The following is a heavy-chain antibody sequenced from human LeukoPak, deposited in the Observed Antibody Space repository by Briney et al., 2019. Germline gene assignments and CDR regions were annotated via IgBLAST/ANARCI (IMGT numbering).Heavy chain of an antibody. V-gene: IGHV3-21*01. Sequence: GGSLRLSCAASGFTFSSYTMNWVRQAPGKGLEWVSSISTGSSYIYYANSVKGRFTISRDNAKNSLYLQMNSLRAEDTAVYYCARDRLGVKTSTINRFDYWGQGTLVAVSS. D-gene: IGHD5/OR15-5a*01. CDR3: ARDRLGVKTSTINRFDY. CDR2: ISTGSSYI. J-gene: IGHJ4*02. CDR1: GFTFSSYT.